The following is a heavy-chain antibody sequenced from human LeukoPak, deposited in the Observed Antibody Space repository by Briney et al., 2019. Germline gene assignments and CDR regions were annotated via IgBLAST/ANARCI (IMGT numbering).Heavy chain of an antibody. D-gene: IGHD4-11*01. CDR1: GYTFTSYG. V-gene: IGHV1-46*01. Sequence: ASVKVSCKASGYTFTSYGISWVRQAPGQGLEWMAIINPSGGSTSYAQKFQGRVTMTRDTSTSTVYMELSSLRSEDTAVYYCARERVEDYTTQPDYWGQGTLVTVSS. CDR3: ARERVEDYTTQPDY. CDR2: INPSGGST. J-gene: IGHJ4*02.